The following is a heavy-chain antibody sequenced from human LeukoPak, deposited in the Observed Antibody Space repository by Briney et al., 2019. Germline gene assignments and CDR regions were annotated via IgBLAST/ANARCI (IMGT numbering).Heavy chain of an antibody. CDR2: IHYTGST. V-gene: IGHV4-59*01. CDR3: ARGRGYFDC. D-gene: IGHD3-10*01. J-gene: IGHJ4*02. CDR1: GGSISSYS. Sequence: PSETLSLTCTVSGGSISSYSWNWVRQPPGKGLEWIGYIHYTGSTNHNPSLKSRVTISVDTSNNQFSLKLTSVTAADTAVYYCARGRGYFDCWGQGTLVTVSS.